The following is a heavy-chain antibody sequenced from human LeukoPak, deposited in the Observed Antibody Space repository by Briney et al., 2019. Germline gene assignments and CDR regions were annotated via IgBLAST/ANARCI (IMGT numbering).Heavy chain of an antibody. CDR3: ARAGGSAIPFDY. Sequence: PGGSLKPSLPPLVSPLSTNGMHWVRQPPGKGRGWVANIRQDGSDKYYVDSVKGRFTISRDNAKNSLYLQMNSLRAEDTAVYYCARAGGSAIPFDYWGQGTLVTVSS. CDR2: IRQDGSDK. V-gene: IGHV3-7*01. CDR1: VSPLSTNG. J-gene: IGHJ4*02. D-gene: IGHD1-14*01.